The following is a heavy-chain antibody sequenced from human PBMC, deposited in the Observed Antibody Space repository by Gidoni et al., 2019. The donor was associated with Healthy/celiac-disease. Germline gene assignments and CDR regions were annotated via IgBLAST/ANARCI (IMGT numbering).Heavy chain of an antibody. D-gene: IGHD3-10*01. CDR3: ARDEGSGSYYAEYFQH. J-gene: IGHJ1*01. CDR1: GFTFSSYA. CDR2: ISYDGSNK. V-gene: IGHV3-30*04. Sequence: QVQLVESGGGVVQPGRSLRLSCAASGFTFSSYAMHWVRQAPGKGLEWVAVISYDGSNKYYADSVKGRFTISRDNSKNTLYLQMNSLRAEDTAVYYCARDEGSGSYYAEYFQHWGQGTLVTVSS.